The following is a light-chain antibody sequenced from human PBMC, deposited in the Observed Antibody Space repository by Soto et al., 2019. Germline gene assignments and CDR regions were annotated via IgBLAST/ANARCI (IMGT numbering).Light chain of an antibody. CDR1: SSDIGSYSY. Sequence: QSALAQPASLSGSPGQSITISCTGTSSDIGSYSYVSWYQRHPGKAPKLMIFDVSYRPSGISDRFSGSKSGNTASLTISGLQPEDEADYYCSSYGASSTLFGGGTKLTVL. V-gene: IGLV2-14*03. CDR2: DVS. J-gene: IGLJ3*02. CDR3: SSYGASSTL.